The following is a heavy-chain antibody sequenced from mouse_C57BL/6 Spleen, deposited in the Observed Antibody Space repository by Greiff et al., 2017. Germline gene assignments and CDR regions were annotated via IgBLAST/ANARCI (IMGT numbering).Heavy chain of an antibody. CDR3: AREGTGTSWFAY. CDR2: INPSSGYT. D-gene: IGHD4-1*01. Sequence: VQLQQSGAELARPGASVKMSCKASGYTFTSYTMHWVKQRPGQGLEWIGYINPSSGYTKYNQKFKDKATLTADKSSSTAYMQLSSLTSEDSAVXYCAREGTGTSWFAYWGQGTLVTVSA. V-gene: IGHV1-4*01. CDR1: GYTFTSYT. J-gene: IGHJ3*01.